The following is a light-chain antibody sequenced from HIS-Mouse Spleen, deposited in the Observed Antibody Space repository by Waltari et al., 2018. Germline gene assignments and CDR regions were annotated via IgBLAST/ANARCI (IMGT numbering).Light chain of an antibody. CDR1: ALPKKY. J-gene: IGLJ2*01. V-gene: IGLV3-10*01. CDR2: EDR. CDR3: YSTDSSGNHRV. Sequence: SYELTQPPSVSVSPGQTARITCSGDALPKKYAYWYQQKSGQAPVLVIYEDRKRPSGIPERFSGASSGKMATLTISGAQVEDVADYYCYSTDSSGNHRVFGGGTKLTVL.